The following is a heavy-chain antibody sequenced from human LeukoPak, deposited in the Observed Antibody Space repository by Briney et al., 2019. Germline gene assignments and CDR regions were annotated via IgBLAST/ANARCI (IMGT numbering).Heavy chain of an antibody. Sequence: GGSLRLSCAASGFTVSSNYMSWVRQAPGKGLEWVSAISGSGGSTYYADSVKGRFTISRDNAKNTLYLQMNSLRAEDTAVYYCAREGVGATGFDYWGQGTLVTVSS. J-gene: IGHJ4*02. CDR2: ISGSGGST. CDR1: GFTVSSNY. CDR3: AREGVGATGFDY. V-gene: IGHV3-23*01. D-gene: IGHD1-26*01.